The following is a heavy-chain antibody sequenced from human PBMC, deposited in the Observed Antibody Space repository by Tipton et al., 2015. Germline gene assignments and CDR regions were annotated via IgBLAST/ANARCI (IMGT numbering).Heavy chain of an antibody. D-gene: IGHD2-15*01. CDR2: IYYSGGT. CDR3: ARLPFVGGTCDDAFET. CDR1: GGSISTSSHY. Sequence: TLSLTCNISGGSISTSSHYWGWIRQPPGKGLEFIGSIYYSGGTYYNPSLKSRVTISVDTSKNQLSLKLSSVTAEDTAVYYCARLPFVGGTCDDAFETWGQGTMVTLSS. J-gene: IGHJ3*02. V-gene: IGHV4-39*01.